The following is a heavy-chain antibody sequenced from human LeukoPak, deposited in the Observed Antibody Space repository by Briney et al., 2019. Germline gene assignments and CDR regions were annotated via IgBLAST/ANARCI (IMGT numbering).Heavy chain of an antibody. J-gene: IGHJ4*02. CDR1: GFTFSSYA. Sequence: GGSLRLSCAASGFTFSSYAMSWVRQAPGKALEWVSAISASGGSTYYADSVKGRFTISRDNSKNTLYLQMNSLRAEDTAVYYCAKGGYYYDSSGYYYLFDYWGQGTLVTVSS. V-gene: IGHV3-23*01. D-gene: IGHD3-22*01. CDR2: ISASGGST. CDR3: AKGGYYYDSSGYYYLFDY.